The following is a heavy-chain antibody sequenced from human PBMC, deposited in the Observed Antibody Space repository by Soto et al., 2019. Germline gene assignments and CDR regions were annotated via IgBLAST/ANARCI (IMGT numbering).Heavy chain of an antibody. Sequence: GGSLRLSCAASGFTFSSYSMNWVRQAPGKGLEWVSSISSSSSYIYYADSVKGRFTISRDNAKNSLYLQMNSLRAEDTAVYYCARDRRQLVRYWFDPWGQGTLVTAPQ. D-gene: IGHD6-6*01. CDR1: GFTFSSYS. CDR3: ARDRRQLVRYWFDP. CDR2: ISSSSSYI. V-gene: IGHV3-21*01. J-gene: IGHJ5*02.